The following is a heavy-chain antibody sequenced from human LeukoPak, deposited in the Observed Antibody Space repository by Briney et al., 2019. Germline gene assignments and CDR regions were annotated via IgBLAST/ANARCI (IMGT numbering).Heavy chain of an antibody. Sequence: ASVKVSCTASGGTFSSYAISWVRQAPGQGLEWMGRIIPILGIANYAQKFQGRVTITADKSTSTAYMELSSLRSEDTAVYYCARGLTGSATDAFDIWGQGTMVTVSS. CDR2: IIPILGIA. CDR1: GGTFSSYA. D-gene: IGHD3-10*01. J-gene: IGHJ3*02. CDR3: ARGLTGSATDAFDI. V-gene: IGHV1-69*04.